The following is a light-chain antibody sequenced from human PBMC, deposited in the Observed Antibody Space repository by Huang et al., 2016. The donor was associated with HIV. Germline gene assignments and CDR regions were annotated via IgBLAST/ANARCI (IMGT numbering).Light chain of an antibody. Sequence: DIRMTQSPSSLSASVGDRVTITCRTSQSIGSSLNWFQQRPGKGPNLLIYATYSLQNDVPSRVSGSGYGTDFTLTINNLQPEDFATYFCQQSYTSPRVTFGPGTKVHV. CDR1: QSIGSS. J-gene: IGKJ3*01. V-gene: IGKV1-39*01. CDR2: ATY. CDR3: QQSYTSPRVT.